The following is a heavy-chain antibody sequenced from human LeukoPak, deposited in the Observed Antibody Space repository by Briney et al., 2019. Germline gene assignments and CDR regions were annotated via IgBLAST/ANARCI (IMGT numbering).Heavy chain of an antibody. V-gene: IGHV5-51*01. J-gene: IGHJ6*03. D-gene: IGHD6-13*01. CDR2: IYPGDSDT. Sequence: GESLKISCKGSGYSFTSYWIGWVRQLPGKGLEWMGIIYPGDSDTRYSPSFQGPVTISADKSISTAYLQWSSLKAAATAMYYCASHGPSSSAHYYYYIDVWGKGATVTVSS. CDR3: ASHGPSSSAHYYYYIDV. CDR1: GYSFTSYW.